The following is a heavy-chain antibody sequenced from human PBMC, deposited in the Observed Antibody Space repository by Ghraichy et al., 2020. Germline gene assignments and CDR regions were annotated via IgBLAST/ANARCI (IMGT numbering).Heavy chain of an antibody. J-gene: IGHJ4*02. CDR3: ARSTGYGYDY. CDR2: IDNDGRNT. CDR1: GFTFSSHW. Sequence: GALNISCVASGFTFSSHWMHWVRQAPGKGLVWVSHIDNDGRNTNHVDSVKGRFSISRDNAKNTLYLQMNSLRAEDTAVYYCARSTGYGYDYWGQGSLVTVSS. D-gene: IGHD5-18*01. V-gene: IGHV3-74*01.